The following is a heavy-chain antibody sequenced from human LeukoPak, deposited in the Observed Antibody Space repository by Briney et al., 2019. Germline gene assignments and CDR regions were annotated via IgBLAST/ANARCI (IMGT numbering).Heavy chain of an antibody. CDR1: GFTFSAYN. J-gene: IGHJ4*02. Sequence: PGGSLRLSCAASGFTFSAYNMNWVRQAPGKGPEWVSFISNSGSDMYYRDSVKGRFTISRDNAKNSLYLQMDSLRAEGTAVYFCARERPLDYWGQGTLVTVSS. CDR2: ISNSGSDM. V-gene: IGHV3-48*01. CDR3: ARERPLDY.